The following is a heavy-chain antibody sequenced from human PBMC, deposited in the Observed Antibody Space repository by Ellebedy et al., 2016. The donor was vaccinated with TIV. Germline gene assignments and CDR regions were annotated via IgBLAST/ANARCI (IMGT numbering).Heavy chain of an antibody. D-gene: IGHD6-6*01. V-gene: IGHV3-23*01. J-gene: IGHJ4*02. CDR3: AKYRIYSRSTGCGDC. CDR2: ISNSGATT. CDR1: GFTFSCCA. Sequence: PGGSLRLSCAASGFTFSCCAMSWVRKTPGKGLEWVSVISNSGATTYADYVKGRFTISRDNSKHTLYLEMNSLRAEDTAIYYCAKYRIYSRSTGCGDCWGQGTLVTVSS.